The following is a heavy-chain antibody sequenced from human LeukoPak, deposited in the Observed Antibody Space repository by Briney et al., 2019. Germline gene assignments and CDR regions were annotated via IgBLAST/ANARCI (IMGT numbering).Heavy chain of an antibody. CDR3: ARESTGEKDFDY. CDR2: ISPDSGRT. D-gene: IGHD1-1*01. CDR1: GYTFTDYY. Sequence: GASVKVSCKASGYTFTDYYMHWVRQAPGRGLEWIGWISPDSGRTGFAQKFQGRVTMTRDTSISTAYMELRSLRSDDTAVYYCARESTGEKDFDYWGQGTLVTISS. V-gene: IGHV1-2*02. J-gene: IGHJ4*02.